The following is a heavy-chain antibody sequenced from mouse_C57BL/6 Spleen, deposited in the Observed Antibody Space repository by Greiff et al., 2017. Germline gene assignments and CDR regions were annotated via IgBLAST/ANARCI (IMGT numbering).Heavy chain of an antibody. CDR2: IDPSDSYT. CDR1: GYTFTSYW. V-gene: IGHV1-50*01. CDR3: ARRGTTTVVAGYYAMDY. J-gene: IGHJ4*01. D-gene: IGHD1-1*01. Sequence: VQLQQPGAELVKPGASVKLSCKASGYTFTSYWMQWVKQRPGQGLEWIGEIDPSDSYTNYNQKFKGKATLTVDTSSSTAYMQLSSLTSEDSAVYYCARRGTTTVVAGYYAMDYWGQGTSVTVSS.